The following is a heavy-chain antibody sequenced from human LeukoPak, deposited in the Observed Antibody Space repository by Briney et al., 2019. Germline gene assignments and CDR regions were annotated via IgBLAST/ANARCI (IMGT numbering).Heavy chain of an antibody. CDR1: GGSFNSYT. CDR3: GGDDLGDTNSLAY. D-gene: IGHD2-21*02. Sequence: SVKVSCKASGGSFNSYTFSRVRQAPRQGLEWMGRIIPILDIANYAQKFQGRVTITADKSTSTAYMELGSLISEDTALYCGGGDDLGDTNSLAYWGQGTLVAVSS. J-gene: IGHJ4*02. V-gene: IGHV1-69*04. CDR2: IIPILDIA.